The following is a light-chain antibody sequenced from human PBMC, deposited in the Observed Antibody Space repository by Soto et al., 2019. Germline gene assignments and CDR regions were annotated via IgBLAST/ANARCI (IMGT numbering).Light chain of an antibody. J-gene: IGKJ4*01. CDR3: QQFSSYPLT. Sequence: EIVLTQSPGTLSLSPGERATLSCRASQSVSSSYLAWYQQKPGQPPRLLIYDASTRATGIPARFSGGGSGTDFTLTISRLEPEDFAVYYCQQFSSYPLTFGGGTKVDIK. V-gene: IGKV3-20*01. CDR1: QSVSSSY. CDR2: DAS.